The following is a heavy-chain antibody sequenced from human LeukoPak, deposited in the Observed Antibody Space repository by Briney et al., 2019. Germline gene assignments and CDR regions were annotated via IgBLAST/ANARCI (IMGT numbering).Heavy chain of an antibody. CDR2: ISGSGDST. V-gene: IGHV3-23*01. D-gene: IGHD3-22*01. J-gene: IGHJ4*02. Sequence: GGSLRLSCAASGFTFSSYAMSWVRQAPGKGLEWVSAISGSGDSTYYADSVKGRFTISRDNSKNTLYLQMNSLRAEDTAVYYCAKAFWSYYYDSSGYYLDYWGQGTLVTVSS. CDR3: AKAFWSYYYDSSGYYLDY. CDR1: GFTFSSYA.